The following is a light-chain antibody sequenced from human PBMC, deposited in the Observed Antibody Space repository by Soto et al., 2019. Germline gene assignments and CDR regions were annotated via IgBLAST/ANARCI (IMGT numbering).Light chain of an antibody. CDR2: EDT. V-gene: IGLV2-23*01. CDR3: SSYVAGSPSVL. Sequence: QSALTQPASVAGSPGQSITISCTGISNTVETYTLVSWYQQYPGEAPNLIIYEDTKRPSGVYDRFSGFKSGNTASLTISGLQRDDESDYYCSSYVAGSPSVLFGGGTKLTVL. J-gene: IGLJ3*02. CDR1: SNTVETYTL.